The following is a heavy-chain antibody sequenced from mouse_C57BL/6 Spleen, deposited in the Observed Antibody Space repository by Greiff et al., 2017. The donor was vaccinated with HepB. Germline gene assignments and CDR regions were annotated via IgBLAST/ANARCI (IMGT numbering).Heavy chain of an antibody. D-gene: IGHD2-1*01. V-gene: IGHV1-52*01. CDR3: ARFGNYDYFDV. J-gene: IGHJ1*03. CDR2: IDPSDSET. Sequence: QVQLQQPGAELVRPGSSVKLSCKASGYTFTSYWMHWVKQRPIQGLEWIGNIDPSDSETHYNQKFKDKATLTVDKSSSTAYMQLSSLTSEDSAVYYCARFGNYDYFDVWGTGTTVTVSS. CDR1: GYTFTSYW.